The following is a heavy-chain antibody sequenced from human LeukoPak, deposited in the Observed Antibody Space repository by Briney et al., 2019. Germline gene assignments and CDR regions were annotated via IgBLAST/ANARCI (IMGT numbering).Heavy chain of an antibody. CDR1: SGSLSGYY. CDR2: ITHSGSP. Sequence: SETLSLTCGVSSGSLSGYYWRWIRQPPGGGLEWLGEITHSGSPNYNPSLKSRVTISGDTSKKQFSLNLKSVTAADTGVYYCARGVNLWGRGTPVTVSS. CDR3: ARGVNL. J-gene: IGHJ2*01. V-gene: IGHV4-34*01.